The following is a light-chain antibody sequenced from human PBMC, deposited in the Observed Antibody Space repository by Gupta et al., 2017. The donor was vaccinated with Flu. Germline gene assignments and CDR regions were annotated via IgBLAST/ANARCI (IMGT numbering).Light chain of an antibody. J-gene: IGLJ2*01. CDR1: NIGANS. CDR2: KNN. V-gene: IGLV3-9*02. Sequence: ITCGGDNIGANSVHWYQQRPGQAPQLIIYKNNKRPSGLPDRFSGSNSGSTATLTIDGAQAGDEADYYCQVWVSSNAFFGGGTKLTVL. CDR3: QVWVSSNAF.